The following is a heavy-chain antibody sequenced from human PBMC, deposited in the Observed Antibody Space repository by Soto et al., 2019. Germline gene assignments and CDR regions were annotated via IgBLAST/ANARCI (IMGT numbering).Heavy chain of an antibody. CDR3: ARGGAMGVDY. J-gene: IGHJ4*02. D-gene: IGHD1-26*01. Sequence: VGSLRLSCTASGFTFNNKWMHWVRQAPGKGLVWLSRIDGAAATTNYADSVKGRFTISRDNAKNIVFLHVNGLTDEDTAVYYCARGGAMGVDYWGQGTLVTVSS. CDR1: GFTFNNKW. CDR2: IDGAAATT. V-gene: IGHV3-74*01.